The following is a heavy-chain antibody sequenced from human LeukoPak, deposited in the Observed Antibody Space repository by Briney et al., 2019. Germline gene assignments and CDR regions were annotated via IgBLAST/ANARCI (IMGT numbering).Heavy chain of an antibody. Sequence: GGSLRLSCSASGFTFSTHAMYWVRQAPGKGLEYVSGISGNGGSTNYADSVKGRFTISRDNSKNTLYLQMSSLRAEDTAVYYCVKSDRPDYADFGLGSWGQGTLVTVSS. CDR1: GFTFSTHA. V-gene: IGHV3-64D*06. CDR3: VKSDRPDYADFGLGS. D-gene: IGHD4-17*01. CDR2: ISGNGGST. J-gene: IGHJ5*02.